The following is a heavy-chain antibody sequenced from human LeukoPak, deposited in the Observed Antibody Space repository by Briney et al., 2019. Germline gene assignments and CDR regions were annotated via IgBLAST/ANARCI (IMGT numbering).Heavy chain of an antibody. CDR2: ISSSSSTI. CDR3: ARGAPHHYYYYMDV. CDR1: GFTFSSYS. Sequence: GGSLRLSCAASGFTFSSYSMNWVRQAPGKGLEWVSYISSSSSTIYYADSVKGRFTISRDNAKNSLYLQMNSLRAEDTAVYYCARGAPHHYYYYMDVWGKGTTVTVSS. V-gene: IGHV3-48*01. J-gene: IGHJ6*03.